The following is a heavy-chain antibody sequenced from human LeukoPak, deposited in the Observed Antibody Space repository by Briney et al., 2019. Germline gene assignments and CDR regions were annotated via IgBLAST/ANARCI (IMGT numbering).Heavy chain of an antibody. CDR1: GFNLNSYA. D-gene: IGHD6-6*01. Sequence: PGGSLRLSCAVSGFNLNSYAMHWVRQAPGKGLEWVAVIRPDEANSLYADSVQGRFTISRDTSKKLLYLQMNGLRVEDTAVYYCAKEYTPSSPLGELDSWGQGTLVTVSS. CDR3: AKEYTPSSPLGELDS. V-gene: IGHV3-30*02. J-gene: IGHJ4*02. CDR2: IRPDEANS.